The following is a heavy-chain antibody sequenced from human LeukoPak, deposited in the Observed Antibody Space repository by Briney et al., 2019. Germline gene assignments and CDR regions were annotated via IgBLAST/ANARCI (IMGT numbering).Heavy chain of an antibody. CDR2: ISTTSTYT. D-gene: IGHD5-18*01. CDR3: ARGSGVQVWCSLDY. Sequence: GGSLRLSCAASGFTFSDYYMSWIRQAPGKGLEWVSYISTTSTYTNYADSVKGRFTISRDNAKGSLYLQMNSLGAEDTAVYYCARGSGVQVWCSLDYWGQGTLVTVSS. CDR1: GFTFSDYY. V-gene: IGHV3-11*06. J-gene: IGHJ4*02.